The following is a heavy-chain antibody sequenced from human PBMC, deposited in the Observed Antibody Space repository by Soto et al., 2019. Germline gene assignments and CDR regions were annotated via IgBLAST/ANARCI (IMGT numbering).Heavy chain of an antibody. CDR1: GGSMSSYY. Sequence: SETLSLTCTVSGGSMSSYYWSWIRQPPGKGLEWIGYIYYSGSTNYNPSLKSRVTISVDTSKNQFSLKLSSVTAADTAVYYCARASYSSALDYYGMDVWGQGTTVTVSS. J-gene: IGHJ6*02. D-gene: IGHD6-19*01. CDR2: IYYSGST. V-gene: IGHV4-59*01. CDR3: ARASYSSALDYYGMDV.